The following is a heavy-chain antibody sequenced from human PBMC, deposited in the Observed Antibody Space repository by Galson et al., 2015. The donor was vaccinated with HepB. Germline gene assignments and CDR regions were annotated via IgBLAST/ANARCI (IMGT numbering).Heavy chain of an antibody. J-gene: IGHJ4*02. V-gene: IGHV3-23*01. CDR3: ASLEMATIALDY. CDR2: ISGSGGST. D-gene: IGHD5-24*01. CDR1: GFTFSSYA. Sequence: SLRLSCAASGFTFSSYAMSWVRQAPGKGLEWVSAISGSGGSTYYADSVKGRFTISRDNSKNTLYLQMNSLRAEDTAVYYCASLEMATIALDYWGQGTLVTVSS.